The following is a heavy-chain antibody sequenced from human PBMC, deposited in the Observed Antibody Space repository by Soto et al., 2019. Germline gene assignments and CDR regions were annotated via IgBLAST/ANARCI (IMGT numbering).Heavy chain of an antibody. CDR3: TTDNGPYGMDV. J-gene: IGHJ6*02. Sequence: EVQLVESGGGLVKPGGSLRLSCAASGFTFSNAWMSWVRQAPGKGLEWVGRIKSKTDGGTTDYAAPVKGRFTISRDDSKNTLYLQMNSLKTEDTAVSYCTTDNGPYGMDVWGQGTTVAVSS. CDR2: IKSKTDGGTT. V-gene: IGHV3-15*01. CDR1: GFTFSNAW.